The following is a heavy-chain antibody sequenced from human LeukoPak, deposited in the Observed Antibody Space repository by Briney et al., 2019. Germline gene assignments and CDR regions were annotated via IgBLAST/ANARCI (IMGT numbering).Heavy chain of an antibody. D-gene: IGHD3-10*01. CDR3: ARDYYGSGSYYTKFDP. V-gene: IGHV4-39*07. CDR2: IYYSGST. Sequence: SETLSLTCTVSGGSISSSSYYWGWIRQPPGKGLEWIGSIYYSGSTYYNPSLKSRVTISVDTSKNQFSLKLSSVTAADTAVYYCARDYYGSGSYYTKFDPWGQGTLVTVSS. J-gene: IGHJ5*02. CDR1: GGSISSSSYY.